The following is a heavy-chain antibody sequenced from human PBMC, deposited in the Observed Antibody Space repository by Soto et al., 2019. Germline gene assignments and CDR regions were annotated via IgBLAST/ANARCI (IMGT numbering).Heavy chain of an antibody. D-gene: IGHD6-19*01. CDR3: AKGTAVAAPIYFDY. CDR1: GFTFSSYA. V-gene: IGHV3-23*01. Sequence: EVQLLESGGGLVQPGGSLRLSCAASGFTFSSYAMSWVRQAPGKGLEWVSALSGSGGTSYYADSVKGRFTISRDTFRNTMWLQLNSLRAEDTALYYCAKGTAVAAPIYFDYWGQGTLVTVSS. CDR2: LSGSGGTS. J-gene: IGHJ4*02.